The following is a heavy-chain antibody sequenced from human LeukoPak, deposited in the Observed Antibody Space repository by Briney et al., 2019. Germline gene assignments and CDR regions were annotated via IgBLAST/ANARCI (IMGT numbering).Heavy chain of an antibody. J-gene: IGHJ3*02. CDR2: ILFDGSNK. CDR3: AKDFPGGNSPDAFDI. D-gene: IGHD4-23*01. V-gene: IGHV3-30*02. CDR1: GFTFSSYG. Sequence: PGGSLRLSCAASGFTFSSYGMHWVRQAPGKGLEWVAFILFDGSNKFYADSVKGRFTISRDNFKSTLYLQMNSLRAEDTAVYYCAKDFPGGNSPDAFDIWGQGTMVTVSS.